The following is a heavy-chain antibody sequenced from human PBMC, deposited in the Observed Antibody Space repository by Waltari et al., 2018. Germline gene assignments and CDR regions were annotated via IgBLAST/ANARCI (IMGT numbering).Heavy chain of an antibody. V-gene: IGHV3-30*18. CDR1: GFTFSSYG. CDR2: ISYDGSNK. CDR3: AKEGIAADLDY. D-gene: IGHD6-13*01. Sequence: QVQLVESGGGVVQPGRSLRLSCAASGFTFSSYGMHWVRQAPGKGLEWVAVISYDGSNKYYADSVKGRFTISRDNSKNTLYLQMNSLRAEDTAVYYCAKEGIAADLDYWGQGTLVTVSS. J-gene: IGHJ4*02.